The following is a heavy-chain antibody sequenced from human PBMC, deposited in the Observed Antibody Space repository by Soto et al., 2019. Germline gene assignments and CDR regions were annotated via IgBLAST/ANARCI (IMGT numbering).Heavy chain of an antibody. Sequence: GGSLILSCAASGFTFSSYSMNWVRQAPGKGLEWVSSISSSSSYIYYADSVKGRFTISRDNAKNSLYLQMNSLRAEDTAVYYCASYHPGLDYGDRLFDYWGQGTLVTVSS. J-gene: IGHJ4*02. D-gene: IGHD4-17*01. CDR2: ISSSSSYI. CDR3: ASYHPGLDYGDRLFDY. V-gene: IGHV3-21*01. CDR1: GFTFSSYS.